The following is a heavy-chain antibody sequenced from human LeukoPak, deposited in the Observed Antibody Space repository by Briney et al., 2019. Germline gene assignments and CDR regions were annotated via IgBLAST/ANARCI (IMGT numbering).Heavy chain of an antibody. V-gene: IGHV4-59*08. D-gene: IGHD5-24*01. CDR1: DDSFTTYY. CDR3: ARGVGYNSSLYHFDY. Sequence: SETLSLTCTVSDDSFTTYYWNWIRQPPGKGLEWIGYIYYSGSTNYNPSLKSRVTLSVGTSKNQFSLKLSSVTPADTAVYYCARGVGYNSSLYHFDYWGQGTLVTVSS. CDR2: IYYSGST. J-gene: IGHJ4*02.